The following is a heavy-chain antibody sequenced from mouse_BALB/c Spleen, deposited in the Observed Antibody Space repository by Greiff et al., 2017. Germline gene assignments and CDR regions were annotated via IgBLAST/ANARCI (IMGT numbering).Heavy chain of an antibody. CDR2: INPSNGRT. D-gene: IGHD2-3*01. CDR3: ARWTFYDGYAMDY. Sequence: QVQLQQPGAELVKPGASVKLSCKASGYTFTSYWMHWVKQRPGQGLEWIGEINPSNGRTNYNEKFKSKATLTVDKSSSTAYMQLSSLTSKDSAVYYCARWTFYDGYAMDYWGQGTSVTVSS. V-gene: IGHV1S81*02. CDR1: GYTFTSYW. J-gene: IGHJ4*01.